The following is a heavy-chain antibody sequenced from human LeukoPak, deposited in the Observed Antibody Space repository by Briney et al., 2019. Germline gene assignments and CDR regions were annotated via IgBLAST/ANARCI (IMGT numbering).Heavy chain of an antibody. CDR1: GFTFSDYY. J-gene: IGHJ6*03. V-gene: IGHV3-11*04. CDR3: PRAYSETYGLGYYYMDV. D-gene: IGHD1-26*01. CDR2: ISSTGSTI. Sequence: GGSLRLSCAHSGFTFSDYYISWIRQAPGKGVGRVSYISSTGSTIYYADSVKGRFTISRDNAKNSLYLQMNSLRAEDTAVYYCPRAYSETYGLGYYYMDVWGKGTTVTISS.